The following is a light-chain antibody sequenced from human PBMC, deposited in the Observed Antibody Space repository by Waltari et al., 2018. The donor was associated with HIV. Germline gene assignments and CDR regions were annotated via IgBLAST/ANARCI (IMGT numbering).Light chain of an antibody. J-gene: IGKJ2*01. V-gene: IGKV1-12*01. Sequence: DIQMTQSPSSVSASIGNRVTITCRASQSISRSLAWYRQKPGKAPQLLIFGASRLESWVPSRFSGNGSETLFTLIISSLQPEDFATYHCQQAKSFPYTFGQGTKVEIK. CDR2: GAS. CDR1: QSISRS. CDR3: QQAKSFPYT.